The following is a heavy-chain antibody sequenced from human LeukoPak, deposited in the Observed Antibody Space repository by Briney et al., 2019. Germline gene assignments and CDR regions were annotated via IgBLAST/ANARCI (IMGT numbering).Heavy chain of an antibody. CDR1: GYTFTNYY. V-gene: IGHV1-46*01. Sequence: GASVKVSCRASGYTFTNYYMHWVRQAPGQGLEWMGIINPSGGSTSYAQKFQGRVTMTRDTSTSTVYMELGSLRSEDTAVYYCARALRVAVPGTINYHYYYMDVWGKGTTVTVSS. CDR2: INPSGGST. D-gene: IGHD6-19*01. J-gene: IGHJ6*03. CDR3: ARALRVAVPGTINYHYYYMDV.